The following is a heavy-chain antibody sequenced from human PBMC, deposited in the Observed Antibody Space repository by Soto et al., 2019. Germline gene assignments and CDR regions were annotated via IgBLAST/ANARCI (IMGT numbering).Heavy chain of an antibody. J-gene: IGHJ6*03. V-gene: IGHV2-70*11. Sequence: SGPTLVNPTQTLTLTCTFSGFSLSTSGMCVSWIRQPPGKALEWLARIDWDDDKYYSTSLKTRLTISKDTSKNQVVLTMTNMDPVDTATYYCARIRVGAAADATYYYYYMDVWGKGTTVTVSS. CDR3: ARIRVGAAADATYYYYYMDV. D-gene: IGHD6-13*01. CDR2: IDWDDDK. CDR1: GFSLSTSGMC.